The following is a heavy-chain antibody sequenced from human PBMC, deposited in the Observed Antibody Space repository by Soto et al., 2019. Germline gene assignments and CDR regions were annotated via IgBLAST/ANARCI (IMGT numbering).Heavy chain of an antibody. CDR2: INWGGDDS. CDR1: GFTFDDYG. V-gene: IGHV3-20*04. CDR3: AGNRRCGGYFCDF. J-gene: IGHJ4*02. Sequence: EVQLVESGGSVIRPGGSLRLSCGASGFTFDDYGRNWVRQTPDKGLEWVSVINWGGDDSRYGDSVKGRFIVSRDNAKNSLYLEMNGLGVDDTALYFCAGNRRCGGYFCDFWGRGTLVTVSS.